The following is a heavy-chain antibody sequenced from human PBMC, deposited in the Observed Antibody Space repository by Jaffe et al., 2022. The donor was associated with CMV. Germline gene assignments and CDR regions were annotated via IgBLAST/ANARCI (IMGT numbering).Heavy chain of an antibody. CDR1: GFTFSSYA. J-gene: IGHJ4*02. V-gene: IGHV3-23*01. D-gene: IGHD6-13*01. CDR3: AKGSAAARPYYFDY. CDR2: ITGGGGDT. Sequence: EVQLLESGGGLVQPGGSLRLSCAASGFTFSSYAMSWVRQAPGKGLEWVSAITGGGGDTYHADSVKGRFTISRDNSKNTLNLQINSLRAEDTAVYYCAKGSAAARPYYFDYWGQGILVTVSS.